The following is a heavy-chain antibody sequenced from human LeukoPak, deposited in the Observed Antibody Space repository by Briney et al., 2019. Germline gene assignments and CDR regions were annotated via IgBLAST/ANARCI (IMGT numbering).Heavy chain of an antibody. V-gene: IGHV3-30*18. J-gene: IGHJ4*02. CDR1: GFTFSSYG. CDR2: ISYDGSNK. Sequence: AGGSLRLSCAASGFTFSSYGMHWVRQAPGKGLEWVAVISYDGSNKYYADSVKGRFTISRDNSKNTLYLQMNSLRAEDTALYYCAKSGNLGSGSYSPRLFDYWGQGTLVTVSS. CDR3: AKSGNLGSGSYSPRLFDY. D-gene: IGHD3-10*01.